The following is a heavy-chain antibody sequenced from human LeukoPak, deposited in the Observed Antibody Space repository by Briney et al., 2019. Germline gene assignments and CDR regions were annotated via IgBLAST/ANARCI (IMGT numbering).Heavy chain of an antibody. CDR1: GGSTNSGDLY. J-gene: IGHJ4*02. D-gene: IGHD2-8*01. CDR2: IYYSGST. V-gene: IGHV4-30-4*01. Sequence: SETLSLTCTVSGGSTNSGDLYWSWVRQPPGKGLEWIGYIYYSGSTYYNPSLKSRVTISVDTSKNQFSLKLSSVTAADTAVYYCARVRMRLRAYYFDYWGQGTLVTVSS. CDR3: ARVRMRLRAYYFDY.